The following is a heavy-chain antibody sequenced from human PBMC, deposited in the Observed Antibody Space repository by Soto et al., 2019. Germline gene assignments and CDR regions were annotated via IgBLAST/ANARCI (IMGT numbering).Heavy chain of an antibody. CDR1: GGSIRSDDHY. D-gene: IGHD2-2*01. J-gene: IGHJ5*02. CDR2: IFHGGST. Sequence: PSETLSLTCTVSGGSIRSDDHYWSWVRQAPGKGLEWIGYIFHGGSTYYNPSLRSRVTISVDRSRTQFSLKMSSVTAADTAVYYCARGRVVVPAAVMFNCLDPWGQGALVTVSS. CDR3: ARGRVVVPAAVMFNCLDP. V-gene: IGHV4-30-2*01.